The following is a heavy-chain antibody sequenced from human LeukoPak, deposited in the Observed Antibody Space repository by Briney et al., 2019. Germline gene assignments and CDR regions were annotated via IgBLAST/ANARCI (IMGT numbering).Heavy chain of an antibody. D-gene: IGHD1-1*01. CDR2: IFYSGST. J-gene: IGHJ4*02. CDR3: AREDMAERVLDH. Sequence: PSETLSLTCTVSGGSINSYYWNWIRQPPGERLEWIGYIFYSGSTNYNPSLKSRVNISVDTSKNQVSLNLTSVTAADTAVYYCAREDMAERVLDHWGQGTLVTVSS. V-gene: IGHV4-59*12. CDR1: GGSINSYY.